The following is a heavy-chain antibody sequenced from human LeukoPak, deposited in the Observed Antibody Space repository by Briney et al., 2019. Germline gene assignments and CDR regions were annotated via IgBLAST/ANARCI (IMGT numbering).Heavy chain of an antibody. CDR3: ARGRRSDSSGPPYFDY. Sequence: GGSLRLSCAASGFTFSSFWMSWVRRAPGKGLEWVANIQQDGSEKYYVDSVKGRFTISRDNAKNSLSLQMNSLRAEDTAVYYCARGRRSDSSGPPYFDYWGQGTLVTVSS. V-gene: IGHV3-7*01. CDR1: GFTFSSFW. CDR2: IQQDGSEK. D-gene: IGHD6-19*01. J-gene: IGHJ4*02.